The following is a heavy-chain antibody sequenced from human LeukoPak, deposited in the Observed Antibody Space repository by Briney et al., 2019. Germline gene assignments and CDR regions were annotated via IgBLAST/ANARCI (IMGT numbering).Heavy chain of an antibody. D-gene: IGHD5-18*01. J-gene: IGHJ4*02. CDR1: GYTFTSYG. CDR3: ARDTAMVN. V-gene: IGHV1-18*01. Sequence: GASVTVSCTASGYTFTSYGISWVRQAPGQGLEWMGWISAYSGDTNYAQKLQGRVTMTTDTSTSTAYMELRSLRSDDTAVYYCARDTAMVNWGQGTLVTVSS. CDR2: ISAYSGDT.